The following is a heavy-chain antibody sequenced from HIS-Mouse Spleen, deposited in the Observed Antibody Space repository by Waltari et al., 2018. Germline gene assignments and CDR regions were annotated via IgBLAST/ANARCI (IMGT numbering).Heavy chain of an antibody. V-gene: IGHV1-46*03. CDR2: INPSGGST. Sequence: QVQLVQSGAEVKKPGASVKVSCKASGYTFTSYYMTWVRQAPGQGLEWMGIINPSGGSTSYAQKFQGRVTMTRDTSTSTVYMELSSLRSEDTAVYYCARDRGYYDSSGYYPDYWGQGTLVTVSS. D-gene: IGHD3-22*01. J-gene: IGHJ4*02. CDR3: ARDRGYYDSSGYYPDY. CDR1: GYTFTSYY.